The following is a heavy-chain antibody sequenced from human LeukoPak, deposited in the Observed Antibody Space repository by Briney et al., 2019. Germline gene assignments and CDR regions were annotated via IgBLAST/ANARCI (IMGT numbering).Heavy chain of an antibody. D-gene: IGHD3-3*01. V-gene: IGHV3-15*01. Sequence: GGSLRLSCAASGFTFSNAWMSWVRQAPGKGLEWVGRIKSKTDGGTTDYAAPVKGRFTISRDDSKNTLYLQMNSLRAEDTAVYYCARDRDYDFWSGYYIHFDYWGQGTLVTVSS. CDR2: IKSKTDGGTT. CDR1: GFTFSNAW. J-gene: IGHJ4*02. CDR3: ARDRDYDFWSGYYIHFDY.